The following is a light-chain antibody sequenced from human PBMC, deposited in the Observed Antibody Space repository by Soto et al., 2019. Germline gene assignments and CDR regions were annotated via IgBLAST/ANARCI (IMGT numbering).Light chain of an antibody. J-gene: IGKJ1*01. CDR3: QQYNNWPRT. Sequence: EIVMTQSPATLPVSPGERATLSCRASQSVSSNLAWYQQKPGQAPRLLIYGASTRATGIPARFSGSGPGTEFTLTISSLQSEDFAVYYCQQYNNWPRTFGQGTKV. CDR1: QSVSSN. CDR2: GAS. V-gene: IGKV3-15*01.